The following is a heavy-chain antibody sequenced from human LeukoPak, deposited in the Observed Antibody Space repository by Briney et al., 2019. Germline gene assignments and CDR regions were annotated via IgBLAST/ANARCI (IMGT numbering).Heavy chain of an antibody. J-gene: IGHJ5*02. D-gene: IGHD4/OR15-4a*01. Sequence: GGSLRLSCAASGFIFSNNAMNWVRRTPGRGLEWVSSICGNGNEMNYRDSVKGRFTISRDNTRNSLYLQMDSLRVEDTAIYYCVRIPNGANFPNWFDPWGQGTLVTVSS. V-gene: IGHV3-21*01. CDR1: GFIFSNNA. CDR2: ICGNGNEM. CDR3: VRIPNGANFPNWFDP.